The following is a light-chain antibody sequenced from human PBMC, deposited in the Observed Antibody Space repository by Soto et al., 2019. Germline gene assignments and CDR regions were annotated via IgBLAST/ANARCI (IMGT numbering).Light chain of an antibody. CDR2: GAS. J-gene: IGKJ2*01. CDR3: QQYGSSPYT. CDR1: QSVSSSY. Sequence: EIVLTQSPGTLSLSPGERATLSCRASQSVSSSYLARYQQKPGQAPRLLVYGASSRATGIPDRFSGSGSGTDFTLIISRLEPEDFAVYYCQQYGSSPYTFGQGTKLEIK. V-gene: IGKV3-20*01.